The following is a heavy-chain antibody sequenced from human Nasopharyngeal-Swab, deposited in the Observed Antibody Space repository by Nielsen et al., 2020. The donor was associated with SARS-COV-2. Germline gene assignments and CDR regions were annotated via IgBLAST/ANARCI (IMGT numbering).Heavy chain of an antibody. CDR2: ICGNSDTT. CDR3: AKWNTSSCYPVFDS. CDR1: GFTFSSYA. V-gene: IGHV3-23*01. D-gene: IGHD2-2*01. J-gene: IGHJ4*02. Sequence: GESLKISCAAPGFTFSSYAMSWVRQAPGKGLEWVSTICGNSDTTYYADSVKGRFSISRDNSKNTLYLQMNSLRAEDTAVYYCAKWNTSSCYPVFDSWGQGTLVTVSS.